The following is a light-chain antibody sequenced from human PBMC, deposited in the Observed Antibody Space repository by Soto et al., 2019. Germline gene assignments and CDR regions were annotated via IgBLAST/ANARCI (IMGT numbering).Light chain of an antibody. CDR3: SSYTTSITYV. CDR2: DVS. Sequence: QSALTQPASVSGSPGQSIAISCTGTNSDVGGSSYVSWYQQHPGMAPKLLIYDVSSRPSGISNRFSGSKSGNTASLTISGLQAEDEADYYCSSYTTSITYVFGTGTKVT. J-gene: IGLJ1*01. V-gene: IGLV2-14*03. CDR1: NSDVGGSSY.